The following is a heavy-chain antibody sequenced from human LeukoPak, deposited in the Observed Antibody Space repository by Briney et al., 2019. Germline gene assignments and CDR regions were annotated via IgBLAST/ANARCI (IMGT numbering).Heavy chain of an antibody. Sequence: SETLSLTCTVSGGSISSYYWSWIRQPPGKGLEWIGYIYYSGNTNYNPSLKSRVTISVDTSNNQFSLKLSSVTAADTAVYYCARHPCTSSRRGGVDYWGQGTLVTVSS. D-gene: IGHD2-2*01. J-gene: IGHJ4*02. CDR1: GGSISSYY. CDR3: ARHPCTSSRRGGVDY. V-gene: IGHV4-59*01. CDR2: IYYSGNT.